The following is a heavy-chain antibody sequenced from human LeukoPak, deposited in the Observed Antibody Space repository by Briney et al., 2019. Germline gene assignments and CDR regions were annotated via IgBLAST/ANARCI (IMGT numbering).Heavy chain of an antibody. Sequence: GGSLRLSCTASGFTFSSYAMSWVRQAPGKGLEWVSAISGSGGSTYYADSVKGRFKISRDNSKNTLYLQMNSLRADDTAVYYCAKNDGNLPYYYYYMDVWGKGTTVTVSS. V-gene: IGHV3-23*01. CDR1: GFTFSSYA. D-gene: IGHD1-1*01. CDR3: AKNDGNLPYYYYYMDV. J-gene: IGHJ6*03. CDR2: ISGSGGST.